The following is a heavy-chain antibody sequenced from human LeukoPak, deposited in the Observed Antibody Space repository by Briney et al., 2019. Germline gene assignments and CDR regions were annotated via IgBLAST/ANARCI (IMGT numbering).Heavy chain of an antibody. V-gene: IGHV1-2*02. Sequence: GASVKVSCKASGYTFTGYYMHWVRQAPGHGLEWMGWINPNSGGTNYAQKFQGRVTMTRDTSISTAYMELSRLRSDDTAVYYCARSRRDYYDSSGLGGAFDYWGQGTLVTVSS. CDR1: GYTFTGYY. CDR3: ARSRRDYYDSSGLGGAFDY. J-gene: IGHJ4*02. D-gene: IGHD3-22*01. CDR2: INPNSGGT.